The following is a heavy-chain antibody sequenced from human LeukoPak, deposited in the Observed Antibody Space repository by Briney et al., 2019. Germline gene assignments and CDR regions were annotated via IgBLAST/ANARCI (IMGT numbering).Heavy chain of an antibody. D-gene: IGHD6-19*01. CDR2: IFYSGDT. CDR1: GGSISNYY. Sequence: KASETLSLTCAVSGGSISNYYWSWVRQPPGKGLEWSGYIFYSGDTNYNPSLERRVTISAGAPKSQSSLKLTSVPAAATPVYYCARGPVASPDDAFDIWGQGTVVTVFS. CDR3: ARGPVASPDDAFDI. V-gene: IGHV4-59*08. J-gene: IGHJ3*02.